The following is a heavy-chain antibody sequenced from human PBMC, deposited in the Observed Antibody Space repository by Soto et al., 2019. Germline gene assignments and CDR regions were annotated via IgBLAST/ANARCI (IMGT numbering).Heavy chain of an antibody. CDR2: LNWNSGVI. CDR3: AKEFEKASMGYNFDF. J-gene: IGHJ4*02. Sequence: GGSLRLSCAASGFSFDDYAMHWVRQAPGKGLEWVAGLNWNSGVIGYADSVKGRFTISRDNAKKSLYLQMNSLRVEDTALYYCAKEFEKASMGYNFDFWGQGAMVTVYS. D-gene: IGHD5-12*01. V-gene: IGHV3-9*01. CDR1: GFSFDDYA.